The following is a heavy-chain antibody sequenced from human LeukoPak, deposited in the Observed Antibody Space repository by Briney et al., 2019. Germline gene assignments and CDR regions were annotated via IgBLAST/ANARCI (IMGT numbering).Heavy chain of an antibody. Sequence: ASVKVSCKASGYTFTSYGISWVRQAPGQGLEWMGWISAYNGNTNYAQKLQGRVTMTTDTSTSTAYMELRSLGSDDTAVYYCARDPEPQQWLAYYFDYWGQGTLVTVSS. J-gene: IGHJ4*02. V-gene: IGHV1-18*01. CDR1: GYTFTSYG. D-gene: IGHD6-19*01. CDR3: ARDPEPQQWLAYYFDY. CDR2: ISAYNGNT.